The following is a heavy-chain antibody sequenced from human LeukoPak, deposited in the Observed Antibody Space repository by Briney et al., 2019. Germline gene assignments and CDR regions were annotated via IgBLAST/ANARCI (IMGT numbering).Heavy chain of an antibody. V-gene: IGHV4-59*12. CDR3: ARDIVDYYMDV. CDR2: IYSSGGT. CDR1: GGSMDTYH. J-gene: IGHJ6*03. Sequence: SETLSLTCTVSGGSMDTYHWSWIRQPPGKGLEWIGFIYSSGGTNYNPSLKSRVTISLDTSKNQFSLKLSSVTAADTAVYYCARDIVDYYMDVWDKGTTVTVSS. D-gene: IGHD2-15*01.